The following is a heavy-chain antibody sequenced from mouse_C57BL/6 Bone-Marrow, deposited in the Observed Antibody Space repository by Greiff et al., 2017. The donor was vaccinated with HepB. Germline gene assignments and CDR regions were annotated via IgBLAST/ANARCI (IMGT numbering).Heavy chain of an antibody. J-gene: IGHJ4*01. CDR2: INPGSGGT. CDR1: GYAFTNYL. D-gene: IGHD1-1*01. V-gene: IGHV1-54*01. Sequence: VQLQQSGAELVRPGTSVKVSCKASGYAFTNYLIEWVKQRPGQGLEWIGVINPGSGGTNYNEKFKGKATLTADKSSSTAYMQLSSLTSEDSAVYFCARKAVVAPMGYWGQGTSVTVSS. CDR3: ARKAVVAPMGY.